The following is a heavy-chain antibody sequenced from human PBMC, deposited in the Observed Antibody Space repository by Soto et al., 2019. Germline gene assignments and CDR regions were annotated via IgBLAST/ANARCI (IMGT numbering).Heavy chain of an antibody. V-gene: IGHV3-74*01. CDR3: ARDGYCSGGSCYGMDD. J-gene: IGHJ6*02. CDR2: TNSDGRNT. Sequence: GGSLRLLCVSSGFSFSMYWMHWVRRGRRKGLVWVSRTNSDGRNTRYAASVLVRFTISRDNAKNTLYLQMNSLSAEDTAVYYCARDGYCSGGSCYGMDDWGQGTTVTVSS. D-gene: IGHD2-15*01. CDR1: GFSFSMYW.